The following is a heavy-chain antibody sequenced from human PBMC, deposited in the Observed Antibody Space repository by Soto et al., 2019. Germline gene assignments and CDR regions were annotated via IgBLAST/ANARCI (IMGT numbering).Heavy chain of an antibody. V-gene: IGHV4-30-2*01. D-gene: IGHD2-15*01. CDR1: GGSISSGGYS. CDR2: IYHSGST. CDR3: ARSDGPYCSGGSCYSGWFDP. Sequence: QLQLQESGSGLVKPSQTLPLTCAVSGGSISSGGYSWSWIRQPPGKGLEWIGYIYHSGSTYYNPSLKSRVTISVDRSQNQFSLKLSSVTAADTAVYSCARSDGPYCSGGSCYSGWFDPWGQGTLVTVSS. J-gene: IGHJ5*02.